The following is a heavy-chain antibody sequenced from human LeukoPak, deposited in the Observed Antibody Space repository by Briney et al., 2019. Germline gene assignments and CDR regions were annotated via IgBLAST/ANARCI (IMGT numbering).Heavy chain of an antibody. Sequence: SVKVSCXASGGTVSSYAISWVRQAPGQGLEWMVRIIPIFGPATYTQKFQARVTITTDESKSTAYMELSSLRSEDTAVYYCARDRDYGDNRYFDYWGQGTLVTVSS. J-gene: IGHJ4*02. CDR1: GGTVSSYA. D-gene: IGHD4-17*01. CDR2: IIPIFGPA. CDR3: ARDRDYGDNRYFDY. V-gene: IGHV1-69*05.